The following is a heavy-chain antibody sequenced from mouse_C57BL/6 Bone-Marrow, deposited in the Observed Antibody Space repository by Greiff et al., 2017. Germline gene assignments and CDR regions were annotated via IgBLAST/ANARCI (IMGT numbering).Heavy chain of an antibody. Sequence: EVKLVESGGGLVQPGGSMKLSCAASGFTFSDAWMDWVRQSPEKGLEWVAEIRNKANNPATYYAESVKGRFTISRDDSKSSVYLKMNSLRAEDTGIYYCTRQGSPFAYWGQGTLVTVSA. CDR1: GFTFSDAW. J-gene: IGHJ3*01. V-gene: IGHV6-6*01. CDR3: TRQGSPFAY. CDR2: IRNKANNPAT.